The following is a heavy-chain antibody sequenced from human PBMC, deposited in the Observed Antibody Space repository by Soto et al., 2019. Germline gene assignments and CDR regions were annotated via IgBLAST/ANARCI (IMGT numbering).Heavy chain of an antibody. CDR1: GFTFSTYA. D-gene: IGHD6-13*01. Sequence: HPGGSLRLSCAASGFTFSTYAMGWVRQSPGKGLEWVSAISGSGGSTYYADSVKGRFTISRDNSKNTLYLQMNSLRAEDTAVYYCAKDGGSSDPNYYYGMDVWGQGTTVTVSS. CDR2: ISGSGGST. CDR3: AKDGGSSDPNYYYGMDV. J-gene: IGHJ6*02. V-gene: IGHV3-23*01.